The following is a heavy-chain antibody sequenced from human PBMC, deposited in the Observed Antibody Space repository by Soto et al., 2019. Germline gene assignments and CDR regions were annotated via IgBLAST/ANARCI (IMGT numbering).Heavy chain of an antibody. CDR2: INPTGGST. Sequence: QVQLVQSGAEVRKPGASVKVSCKAAGYTFTNQYIHWVRQAPGQGLEWMGIINPTGGSTTYAQKFQGRISMTGDTSTSTVYMDLSSLRSEDTAVYYCAREGSYYFDNRLDYWGQGTLVTVSP. V-gene: IGHV1-46*01. J-gene: IGHJ4*02. CDR3: AREGSYYFDNRLDY. CDR1: GYTFTNQY. D-gene: IGHD3-22*01.